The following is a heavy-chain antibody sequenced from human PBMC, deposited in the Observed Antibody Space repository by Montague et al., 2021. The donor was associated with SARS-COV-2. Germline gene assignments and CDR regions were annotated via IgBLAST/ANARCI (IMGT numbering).Heavy chain of an antibody. Sequence: ETLSLTCTVSNGSINSYYWSWVRQPPGKRLEWIGYIYYRGSTNYNPSLESRVTMSIDTSKNQSSLKLRSVTAADTAVYFCAREGLHNWFDPWGQGTLVIVSS. CDR3: AREGLHNWFDP. J-gene: IGHJ5*02. V-gene: IGHV4-59*01. CDR2: IYYRGST. CDR1: NGSINSYY.